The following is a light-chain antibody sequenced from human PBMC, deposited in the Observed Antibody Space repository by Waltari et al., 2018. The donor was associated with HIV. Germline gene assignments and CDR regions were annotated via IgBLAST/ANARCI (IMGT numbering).Light chain of an antibody. Sequence: QSVLTQPHFVSSAPGQRVSISCSGSSNHLASNAVNWYPQLPGKPPKLLIYCDDLLFSGVSTRFSASKSGTSASLAVSGLRSEDEADYYCSTWDDSLNAILFGGGTRLTV. CDR1: SNHLASNA. V-gene: IGLV1-36*01. CDR3: STWDDSLNAIL. CDR2: CDD. J-gene: IGLJ2*01.